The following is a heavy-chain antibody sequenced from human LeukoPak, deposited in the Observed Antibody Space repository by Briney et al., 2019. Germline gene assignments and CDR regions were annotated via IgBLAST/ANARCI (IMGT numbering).Heavy chain of an antibody. J-gene: IGHJ6*02. CDR2: ISAYNGNT. V-gene: IGHV1-18*01. D-gene: IGHD6-19*01. CDR3: ARLIEVAGKVRYGMDV. CDR1: GYTFTSYG. Sequence: ASVKVSCKASGYTFTSYGISWVRQAPGQGLEWMGWISAYNGNTNYAQKLQGRVTMTTDTSTSTAYMELRSLRSDDTAVYYCARLIEVAGKVRYGMDVWGQGTTVTVSS.